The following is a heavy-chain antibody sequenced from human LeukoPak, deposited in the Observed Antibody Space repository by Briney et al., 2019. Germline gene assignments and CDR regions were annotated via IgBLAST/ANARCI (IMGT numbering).Heavy chain of an antibody. J-gene: IGHJ4*02. CDR1: GYTFTSYG. D-gene: IGHD4-23*01. Sequence: ASVKVSCKASGYTFTSYGISWVRQAPGQGLEWMGWISANNGNRNYALKLQDRVSMTTDTSTSTAYMELRSLRSDDTAVYYCARQGYGGHSRGAADYWGQGTLVTVSS. CDR3: ARQGYGGHSRGAADY. V-gene: IGHV1-18*01. CDR2: ISANNGNR.